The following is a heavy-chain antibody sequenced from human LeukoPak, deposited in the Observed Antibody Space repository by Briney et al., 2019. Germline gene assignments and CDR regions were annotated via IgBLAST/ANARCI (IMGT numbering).Heavy chain of an antibody. D-gene: IGHD3-10*01. CDR2: ISSSSSYI. CDR1: GFTFSSYS. CDR3: ARETEGWFGELLPSYYFDY. J-gene: IGHJ4*02. Sequence: GGSLRLSCAASGFTFSSYSMNWVRQAPGKGLEWVSSISSSSSYIYYADSAKGRFTISRDNAKNSLYLQMNSLRAEDTAVYYCARETEGWFGELLPSYYFDYWGQGTLVTVSS. V-gene: IGHV3-21*01.